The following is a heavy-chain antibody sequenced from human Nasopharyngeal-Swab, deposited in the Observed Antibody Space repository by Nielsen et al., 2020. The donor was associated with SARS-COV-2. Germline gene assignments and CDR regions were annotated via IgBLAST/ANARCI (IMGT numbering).Heavy chain of an antibody. Sequence: GSLKISCAASGFTFSNAWMSWVRQAPGKGLEWVGRIKSKTDGGTTDYAAPVKGRFTISRDDSKNTLYLQMNSLKTEDTAVYYCTTVMGGSSWYYYWGQGTLVTVSS. J-gene: IGHJ4*02. D-gene: IGHD6-13*01. CDR2: IKSKTDGGTT. V-gene: IGHV3-15*01. CDR1: GFTFSNAW. CDR3: TTVMGGSSWYYY.